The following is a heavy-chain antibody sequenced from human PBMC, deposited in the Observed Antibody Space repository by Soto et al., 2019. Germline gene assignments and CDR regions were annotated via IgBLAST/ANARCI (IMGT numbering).Heavy chain of an antibody. D-gene: IGHD3-16*02. V-gene: IGHV1-8*01. Sequence: ASVKVSCKASGYTFTSYDINWVRQATGQGLEWMGWMNPNSGNTGYAQKFQDRVTMTRNTYISTAYMELSSLRSEDTAVYYCARSVSSYDYIWGSYRSEKMFDPWGQGTLVTVSS. J-gene: IGHJ5*02. CDR2: MNPNSGNT. CDR1: GYTFTSYD. CDR3: ARSVSSYDYIWGSYRSEKMFDP.